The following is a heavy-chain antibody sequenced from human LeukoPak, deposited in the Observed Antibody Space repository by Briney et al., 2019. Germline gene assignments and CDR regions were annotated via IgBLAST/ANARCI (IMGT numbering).Heavy chain of an antibody. CDR1: GFTFSSYA. CDR2: ISPSGDIT. CDR3: AKNWGGLDY. D-gene: IGHD3-10*01. J-gene: IGHJ4*02. Sequence: GGSLRLSCAASGFTFSSYAMSWVRQAPGKGLEWVSGISPSGDITYYADSVKGRFTIARDNSKNTLYLQMNSLRAEDTAIYYCAKNWGGLDYWGQGTLVTVSS. V-gene: IGHV3-23*01.